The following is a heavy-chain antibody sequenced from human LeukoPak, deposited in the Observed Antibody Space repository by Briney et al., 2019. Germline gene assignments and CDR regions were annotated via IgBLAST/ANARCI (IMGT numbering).Heavy chain of an antibody. J-gene: IGHJ1*01. Sequence: SVKVSCRASGYTFTGYYMHWVRQAPGQGLEWMGGITPMFGTAKYAQKFQGRVTITADESTSTAYMELSSLRSEDTAVYYCARDSSEFRSLIFHWGQGTLVTVSS. CDR1: GYTFTGYY. CDR2: ITPMFGTA. V-gene: IGHV1-69*13. D-gene: IGHD3-9*01. CDR3: ARDSSEFRSLIFH.